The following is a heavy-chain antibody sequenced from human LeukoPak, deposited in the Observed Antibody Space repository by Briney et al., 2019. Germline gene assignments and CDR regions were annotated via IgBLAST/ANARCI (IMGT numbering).Heavy chain of an antibody. CDR3: AGLPRYNWNEPLDY. CDR1: GYTFTDYY. Sequence: ASVKVSCKASGYTFTDYYMHWVPQAPEQGLGWMGWINPNTGGTKYAQKFQGRVTMTTDTSINTAYMELSRLTYDDTAVYYCAGLPRYNWNEPLDYWGQGTLVTVSS. J-gene: IGHJ4*02. V-gene: IGHV1-2*02. CDR2: INPNTGGT. D-gene: IGHD1-20*01.